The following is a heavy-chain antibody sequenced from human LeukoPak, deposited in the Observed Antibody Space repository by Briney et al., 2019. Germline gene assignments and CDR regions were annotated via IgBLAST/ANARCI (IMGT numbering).Heavy chain of an antibody. CDR3: ARVFRGGKYYDSSGYYANPFDL. D-gene: IGHD3-22*01. J-gene: IGHJ4*02. V-gene: IGHV4-39*07. CDR2: IYYSGST. Sequence: PSETLYLTCTVSGGSISSSSYYWGWIRQPPGKGLEWIGSIYYSGSTYYNPSLKSRITISVDTSKNQFSLKLSSVTAADTAVYYCARVFRGGKYYDSSGYYANPFDLWGQGTLVTVSS. CDR1: GGSISSSSYY.